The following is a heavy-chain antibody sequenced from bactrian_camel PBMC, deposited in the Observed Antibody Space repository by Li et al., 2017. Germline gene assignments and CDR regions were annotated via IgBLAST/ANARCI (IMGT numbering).Heavy chain of an antibody. V-gene: IGHV3S54*01. CDR1: RNVDYVC. D-gene: IGHD4*01. Sequence: QLVESGGGSVQAGGSLRLSCEVPRNVDYVCMGWFRQAQGKGRDPVAVANTDTRRIYYADSVKGRFTITHDGAGNTVHLQMDSLKSEDTSMYYCAAMKGCLLYADYVDYWGQGTQVTVS. CDR3: AAMKGCLLYADYVDY. CDR2: ANTDTRRI. J-gene: IGHJ4*01.